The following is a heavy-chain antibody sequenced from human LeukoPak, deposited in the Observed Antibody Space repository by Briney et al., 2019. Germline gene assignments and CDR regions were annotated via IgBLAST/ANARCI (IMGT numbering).Heavy chain of an antibody. J-gene: IGHJ4*02. CDR3: AKRGVVIRVILVGFHKEAYYFDS. V-gene: IGHV3-23*01. CDR2: ISGSGGST. D-gene: IGHD3-22*01. CDR1: GFTLSNYG. Sequence: GGSLRLSCAVSGFTLSNYGMSWVRQAPGKGLEWVAGISGSGGSTNCADSVKGRFTISRDNPKNTLYLQMNSLRAEDTAVYFCAKRGVVIRVILVGFHKEAYYFDSWGQGALVIVSS.